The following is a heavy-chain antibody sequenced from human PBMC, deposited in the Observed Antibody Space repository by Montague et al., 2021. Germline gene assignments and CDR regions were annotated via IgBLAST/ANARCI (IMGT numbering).Heavy chain of an antibody. CDR1: RSLINSDYY. CDR3: ARERDRYYYTDI. J-gene: IGHJ6*03. Sequence: SETLSLTCTVSRSLINSDYYWGWIRQPPGKGLGWMGSVSHGGRTYYNPSLKSRVTISVDTSNNHFSLKLSSVTAADTAMYYCARERDRYYYTDIWGKGTTITVSS. V-gene: IGHV4-38-2*02. CDR2: VSHGGRT.